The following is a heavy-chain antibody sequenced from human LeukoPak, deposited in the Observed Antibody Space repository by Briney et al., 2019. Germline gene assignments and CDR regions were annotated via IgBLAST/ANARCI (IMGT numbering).Heavy chain of an antibody. CDR1: GXXXXSYA. CDR3: AKGGPRKVVVQFDI. J-gene: IGHJ3*02. D-gene: IGHD3-22*01. CDR2: ISGSGGST. V-gene: IGHV3-23*01. Sequence: SGXXXXSYAMSWVRQAPGKGLEWVSAISGSGGSTYYADSVKGRFTISRDNSKNTLYLQMNSLRAEDTAVYYCAKGGPRKVVVQFDIWGQGTMVTVSS.